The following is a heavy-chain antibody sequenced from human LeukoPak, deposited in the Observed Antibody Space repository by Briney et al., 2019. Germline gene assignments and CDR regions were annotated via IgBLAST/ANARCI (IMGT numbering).Heavy chain of an antibody. V-gene: IGHV3-9*01. D-gene: IGHD6-19*01. J-gene: IGHJ4*02. CDR3: AKSRQWLVSALDY. Sequence: GGSLRHSCAASGFTFDDYAMHWVRQAPGKGLEWVSGISWNSGSIGYADSVKGRFTISRDNAKNSLYLQMNSLRAEDTALYYCAKSRQWLVSALDYWGQGTLVTVSS. CDR1: GFTFDDYA. CDR2: ISWNSGSI.